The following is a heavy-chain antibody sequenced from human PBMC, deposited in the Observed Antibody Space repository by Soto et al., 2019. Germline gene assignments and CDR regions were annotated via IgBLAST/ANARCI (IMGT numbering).Heavy chain of an antibody. V-gene: IGHV6-1*01. D-gene: IGHD4-4*01. J-gene: IGHJ4*02. Sequence: SQTLSLPCAISGDSVSRNNAGWNWIRQSPSRGLEWLGRTYYRSKWFNDYAVSVKSRIIINPDTSKNQFSLQLNSVTPEDTAVYYCTRDYRSDYFDFWGQGALVTVSS. CDR1: GDSVSRNNAG. CDR3: TRDYRSDYFDF. CDR2: TYYRSKWFN.